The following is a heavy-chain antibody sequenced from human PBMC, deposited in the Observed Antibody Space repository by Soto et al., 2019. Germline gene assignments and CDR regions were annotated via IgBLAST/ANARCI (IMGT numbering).Heavy chain of an antibody. CDR3: AKRGLWLEYYFHH. J-gene: IGHJ4*02. D-gene: IGHD5-18*01. CDR1: GGTFSSYT. CDR2: IIPILGIA. V-gene: IGHV1-69*02. Sequence: SVKVSCKASGGTFSSYTISWVRQAPGQGLEWMGRIIPILGIANYAQKFRGRVTITADKSTSTAYMELSSLRSEDTAVYYCAKRGLWLEYYFHHWGQGALVTVSS.